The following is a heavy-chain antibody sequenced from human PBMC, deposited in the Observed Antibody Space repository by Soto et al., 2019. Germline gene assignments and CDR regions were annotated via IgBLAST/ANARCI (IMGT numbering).Heavy chain of an antibody. CDR3: AKETGYSSSWEKIDY. Sequence: EVQLLESGGGLVQPGGSLRLSCAASGFTFSSYAMSWVRQAPGKGLEWVSAISGSGGSTYNADSVKGRFTISRDNSKKTLYLQRNSLRAEDTAVYYCAKETGYSSSWEKIDYWGQGTLVTVSS. D-gene: IGHD6-13*01. V-gene: IGHV3-23*01. CDR2: ISGSGGST. CDR1: GFTFSSYA. J-gene: IGHJ4*02.